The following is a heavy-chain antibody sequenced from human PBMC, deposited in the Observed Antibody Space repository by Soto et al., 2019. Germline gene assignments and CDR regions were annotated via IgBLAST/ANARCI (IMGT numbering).Heavy chain of an antibody. V-gene: IGHV3-74*01. Sequence: GGSLRLSCAASGFTFTSYWMHWVRQAPGKGLVWVARLGVDGSTTSYADSVNGRFTISRDNAKNTLYLQMNSLRAEDTAVYYCARRAIWAAAASENYGMDVWGQGTTVTVSS. CDR3: ARRAIWAAAASENYGMDV. CDR2: LGVDGSTT. D-gene: IGHD6-13*01. CDR1: GFTFTSYW. J-gene: IGHJ6*02.